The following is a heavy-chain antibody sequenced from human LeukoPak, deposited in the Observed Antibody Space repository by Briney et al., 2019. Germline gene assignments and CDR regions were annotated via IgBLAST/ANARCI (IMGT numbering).Heavy chain of an antibody. CDR2: IYHNGTP. D-gene: IGHD2-2*02. CDR1: VGSINSGNW. CDR3: ATAPILRGEGGEHYKYGMDV. J-gene: IGHJ6*02. Sequence: PSGTLSLTCAVSVGSINSGNWWSWVRQSPGKGLEWIGEIYHNGTPNYNPSLKSRVTISADTFKNHLSLKMTSVTAADTAVYYCATAPILRGEGGEHYKYGMDVWGQGTTVIVSS. V-gene: IGHV4-4*02.